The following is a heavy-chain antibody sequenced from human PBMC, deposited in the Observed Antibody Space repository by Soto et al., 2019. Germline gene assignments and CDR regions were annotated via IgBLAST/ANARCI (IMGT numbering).Heavy chain of an antibody. CDR2: IWYDGNEK. J-gene: IGHJ4*02. D-gene: IGHD3-10*01. CDR3: ARRGVGNIWNLDY. Sequence: QVQLVESGGGVVQPGRSLRLSCAASGFTFSNYGMHWVRQAPGKGLEWVAVIWYDGNEKYYVDSVEGRFTISRDNSKNTLYLKMNSLRAEDTAVYYCARRGVGNIWNLDYWGQGTLVTVSS. V-gene: IGHV3-33*01. CDR1: GFTFSNYG.